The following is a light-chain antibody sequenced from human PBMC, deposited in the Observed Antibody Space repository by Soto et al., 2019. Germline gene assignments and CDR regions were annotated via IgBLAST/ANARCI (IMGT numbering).Light chain of an antibody. CDR3: TSHAGTINFPYI. Sequence: QSALTQPPSASGSPGQSVTISCTGTSSDVGAYNYVSWYQHHPVKAPKLMVYEVNNRPSGVPDRFSGSKSGNTASLTVSGLQAEDEADYYCTSHAGTINFPYIFGTGTKLTVL. CDR1: SSDVGAYNY. CDR2: EVN. J-gene: IGLJ1*01. V-gene: IGLV2-8*01.